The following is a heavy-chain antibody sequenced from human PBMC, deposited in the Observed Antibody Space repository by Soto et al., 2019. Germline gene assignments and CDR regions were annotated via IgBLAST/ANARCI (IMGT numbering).Heavy chain of an antibody. CDR2: IYYSGST. J-gene: IGHJ4*02. Sequence: SETLSLTCTVSGGSISSGDYYWSWIRQPPGKGLEWIGYIYYSGSTYYNPSLKSRVTISVDTSKNQFSLKLSSVTAADTAVYYCARGGYSGYDSFDYWGQGTLVTVSS. CDR3: ARGGYSGYDSFDY. D-gene: IGHD5-12*01. V-gene: IGHV4-30-4*01. CDR1: GGSISSGDYY.